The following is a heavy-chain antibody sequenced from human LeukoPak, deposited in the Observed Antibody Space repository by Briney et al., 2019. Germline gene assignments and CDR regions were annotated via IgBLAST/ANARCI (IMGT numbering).Heavy chain of an antibody. CDR1: GFTFSSYA. V-gene: IGHV3-74*01. CDR3: AREIAAPPYYYYGMDV. Sequence: PGGSLRLSCAASGFTFSSYAMSWVRQAPGKGLVWVSRINSDGSSTSYADSVKGRFTISRDNAKNTLYLQMNSLRAEDTAVYYCAREIAAPPYYYYGMDVWGQGTTVTVSS. CDR2: INSDGSST. D-gene: IGHD6-13*01. J-gene: IGHJ6*02.